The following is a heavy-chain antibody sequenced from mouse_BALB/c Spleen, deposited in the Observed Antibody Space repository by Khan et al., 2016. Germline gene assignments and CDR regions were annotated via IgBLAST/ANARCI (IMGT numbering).Heavy chain of an antibody. CDR2: IDPANGNT. Sequence: VQLKESGAELVKPGASVKLSCTASGFNIKDTYMHWVKQRPEQGLEWIGRIDPANGNTKYDPKFQGKATITADTSSNTAYLQLSSLTSEDTAVYYSGIVLYYYGSSYYAMDYWGQGTSVTVSS. J-gene: IGHJ4*01. V-gene: IGHV14-3*02. CDR3: GIVLYYYGSSYYAMDY. CDR1: GFNIKDTY. D-gene: IGHD1-1*01.